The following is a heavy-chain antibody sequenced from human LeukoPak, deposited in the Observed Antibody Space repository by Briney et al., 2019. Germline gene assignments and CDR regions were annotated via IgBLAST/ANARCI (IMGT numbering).Heavy chain of an antibody. CDR1: GGSISSSSYN. CDR3: ARVIRYSYGYYFDY. D-gene: IGHD5-18*01. CDR2: IYYSGTT. J-gene: IGHJ4*02. Sequence: SETLSLTCTVSGGSISSSSYNWGWIRQPPGKGLEWIGSIYYSGTTYYNPSLKSRVTILVDTSKNQFSLKLSSVTAADTAVYYCARVIRYSYGYYFDYWGQGILVTVSS. V-gene: IGHV4-39*07.